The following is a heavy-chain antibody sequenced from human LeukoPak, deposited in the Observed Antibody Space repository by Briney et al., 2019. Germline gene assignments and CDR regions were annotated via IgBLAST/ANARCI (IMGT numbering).Heavy chain of an antibody. CDR2: IYHSGST. Sequence: PSETLSLTCTVSGGSISSSSYYWGWIRQPPGKGLEWIGSIYHSGSTYYNPSLKSRVTISIDTSKNQFSLKLRSVTAADTAVYYCARDALHTAHFDYWGQGTLVTVSS. V-gene: IGHV4-39*02. CDR1: GGSISSSSYY. D-gene: IGHD5-18*01. J-gene: IGHJ4*02. CDR3: ARDALHTAHFDY.